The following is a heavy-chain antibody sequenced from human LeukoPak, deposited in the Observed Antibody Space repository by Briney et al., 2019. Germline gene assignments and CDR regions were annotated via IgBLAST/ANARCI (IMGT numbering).Heavy chain of an antibody. CDR3: ARGPHVLRFLEWLSDGLDY. Sequence: GASVKVSCKASGYTLTDYYIHWVRQATGQGLEWMGWMNPNSGNTGYAQKFQGRVTITRNTSISTAYMELSSLRSEDTAVYYCARGPHVLRFLEWLSDGLDYWGQGTLVTVSS. CDR2: MNPNSGNT. V-gene: IGHV1-8*03. D-gene: IGHD3-3*01. J-gene: IGHJ4*02. CDR1: GYTLTDYY.